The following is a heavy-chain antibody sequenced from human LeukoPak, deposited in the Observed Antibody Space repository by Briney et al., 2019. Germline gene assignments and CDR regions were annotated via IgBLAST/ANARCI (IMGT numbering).Heavy chain of an antibody. D-gene: IGHD6-13*01. Sequence: KSSETLSLTCSVSGASVSSSSFHWNWIRQPPGKGLELIGYIYYNGGTNYNPSLKSRVTMSLDKSKNQFSLKLNSVTAADTAVYYCASAAAGIGGWFDPWGQGTLVTVSS. CDR1: GASVSSSSFH. CDR3: ASAAAGIGGWFDP. CDR2: IYYNGGT. J-gene: IGHJ5*02. V-gene: IGHV4-61*01.